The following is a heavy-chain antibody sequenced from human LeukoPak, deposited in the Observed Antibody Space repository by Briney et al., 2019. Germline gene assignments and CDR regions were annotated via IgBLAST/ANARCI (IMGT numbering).Heavy chain of an antibody. J-gene: IGHJ4*02. CDR3: AKDLSRELPPSGFDY. CDR2: ISGSCGST. D-gene: IGHD1-26*01. V-gene: IGHV3-23*01. Sequence: GGSLRLSCAASGFTFSSYAMSWVRQAPGKGLEWVSAISGSCGSTYYADSVKGRFTISRDNSKNTLYLQMNSLRAEDTAVYYCAKDLSRELPPSGFDYWGQGTLVTVSS. CDR1: GFTFSSYA.